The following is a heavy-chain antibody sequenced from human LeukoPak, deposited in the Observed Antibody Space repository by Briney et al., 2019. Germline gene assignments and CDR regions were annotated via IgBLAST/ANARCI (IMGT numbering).Heavy chain of an antibody. V-gene: IGHV3-66*01. D-gene: IGHD2-21*02. Sequence: GGSLSLSCVVSGFTVNSNYMSWVRQAPGKGLEWVSVIYSGGGTYYADSLKGRFTISRDNSKNTLYLQMNSLRAEDTAAYYCARDGTCGGACKGAFDIWGQGTMVTVSS. CDR1: GFTVNSNY. CDR3: ARDGTCGGACKGAFDI. CDR2: IYSGGGT. J-gene: IGHJ3*02.